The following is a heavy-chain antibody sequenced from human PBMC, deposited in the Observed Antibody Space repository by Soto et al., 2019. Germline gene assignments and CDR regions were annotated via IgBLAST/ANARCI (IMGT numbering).Heavy chain of an antibody. CDR1: GFTFSDYY. CDR3: ARDFDQSDTSGYYYGLFDY. CDR2: ISSSGSTI. J-gene: IGHJ4*01. D-gene: IGHD3-22*01. Sequence: PGGSLRLSCAASGFTFSDYYMSWIRQAPGKGLEWVSYISSSGSTIYYADSVKGRFTISRDNAKNSLYLQMNNLRAEDTAVYYCARDFDQSDTSGYYYGLFDYWGQGSLVTVSS. V-gene: IGHV3-11*01.